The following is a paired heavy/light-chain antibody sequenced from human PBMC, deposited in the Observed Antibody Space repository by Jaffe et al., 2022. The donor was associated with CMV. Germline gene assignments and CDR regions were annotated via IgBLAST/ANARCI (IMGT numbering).Heavy chain of an antibody. Sequence: QLQLQESGPGLVKPSETLSLTCTVSGGSISSSSYYWGWIRQPPGKGLEWIGSIYYSGSTYYNPSLKSRVTISVDTSKNQFSLKLSSVTAADTAVYYCARGYCGGDCESSPPRMKEFDYWGQGTLVTVSS. V-gene: IGHV4-39*01. CDR2: IYYSGST. CDR3: ARGYCGGDCESSPPRMKEFDY. D-gene: IGHD2-21*02. CDR1: GGSISSSSYY. J-gene: IGHJ4*02.
Light chain of an antibody. Sequence: NFMLTQPHSVSESPGKTVTISCTRSSGSIASNYVQWYQQRPGSAPTTVIYEDNQRPSGVPDRFSGSIDSSSNSASLTISGLKTEDEADYYCQSYDSSNHPSWVFGGGTKLTVL. CDR1: SGSIASNY. CDR3: QSYDSSNHPSWV. V-gene: IGLV6-57*04. CDR2: EDN. J-gene: IGLJ3*02.